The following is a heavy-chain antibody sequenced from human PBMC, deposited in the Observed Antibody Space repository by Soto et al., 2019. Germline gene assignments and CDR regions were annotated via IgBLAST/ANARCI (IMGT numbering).Heavy chain of an antibody. D-gene: IGHD1-1*01. CDR2: IWYDGSEK. CDR1: GFTFRSHG. V-gene: IGHV3-33*01. Sequence: QVQLVESGGGVVQPGRSLRLSCEAAGFTFRSHGMHWVRQAPGKGLEWLAVIWYDGSEKYYADSVKGRFTISRDNSKNTLYLQMDRLTVEGTAVYYCARWSDNKVVDPWGQGTVVTVS. J-gene: IGHJ5*02. CDR3: ARWSDNKVVDP.